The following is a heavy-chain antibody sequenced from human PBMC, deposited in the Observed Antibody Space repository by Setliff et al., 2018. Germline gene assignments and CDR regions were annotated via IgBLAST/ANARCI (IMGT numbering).Heavy chain of an antibody. D-gene: IGHD1-26*01. CDR1: GITFKNAW. Sequence: GGSLRLSCAASGITFKNAWMTWVRQAPGKGLEWVAYISSSGISIDYADSVKGRFIISRDNAKNSLSLQMNSLRVEDTAVYYCVRDVAGGSHATYFDYWGQGTLVTVSS. CDR2: ISSSGISI. V-gene: IGHV3-11*04. J-gene: IGHJ4*02. CDR3: VRDVAGGSHATYFDY.